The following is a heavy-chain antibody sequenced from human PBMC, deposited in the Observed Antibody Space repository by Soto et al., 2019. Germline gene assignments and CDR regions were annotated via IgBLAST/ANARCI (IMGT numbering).Heavy chain of an antibody. CDR2: ISAYNGTT. J-gene: IGHJ3*02. CDR1: GYTFTSYG. V-gene: IGHV1-18*04. D-gene: IGHD3-9*01. CDR3: ARPRYFDQHDAFDI. Sequence: GASVQVSCKASGYTFTSYGISGVRQAPGQGLEWMGWISAYNGTTHYAQKLQGRVTMTTDTCTSTAYIELRRLRSDDTAVYCRARPRYFDQHDAFDIWRQRTMVTVSS.